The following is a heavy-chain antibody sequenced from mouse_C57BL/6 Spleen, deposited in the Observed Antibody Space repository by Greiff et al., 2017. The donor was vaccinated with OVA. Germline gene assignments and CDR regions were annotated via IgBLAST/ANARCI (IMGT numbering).Heavy chain of an antibody. Sequence: EVMLVESGGGLVQPGGSLKLSCAASGFTFSDYYMYWVRQTPEKRLEWVAYISNGGGSTYYPDTVKGRFTISRDNAKNTLYLQMSRLKSEDTAMYYCARRDYYGSSYWYFDVWGTGTTVTVSS. CDR2: ISNGGGST. V-gene: IGHV5-12*01. D-gene: IGHD1-1*01. CDR1: GFTFSDYY. J-gene: IGHJ1*03. CDR3: ARRDYYGSSYWYFDV.